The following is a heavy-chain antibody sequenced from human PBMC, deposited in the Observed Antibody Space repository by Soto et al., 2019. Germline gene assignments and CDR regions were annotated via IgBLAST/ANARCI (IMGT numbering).Heavy chain of an antibody. CDR3: ARGFLKVRGHTLNDDGMDV. Sequence: QVQLQESGPGLVKPSETLSLTCTVSGGSISSYYWSWIRQPPGKGLEWIGYIYYSGSTNYNPSLKSRVTISVDTSKNQFSLKLSSVPAADTAGYYCARGFLKVRGHTLNDDGMDVWGQGTTVTVSS. CDR1: GGSISSYY. J-gene: IGHJ6*02. D-gene: IGHD3-10*01. V-gene: IGHV4-59*01. CDR2: IYYSGST.